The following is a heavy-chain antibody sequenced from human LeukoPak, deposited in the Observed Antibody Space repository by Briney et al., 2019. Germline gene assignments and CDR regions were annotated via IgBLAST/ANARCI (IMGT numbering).Heavy chain of an antibody. CDR3: AKDPYRVVVATGNYLDP. CDR2: ISHAGSKI. V-gene: IGHV3-30*18. Sequence: GGSLRLSCAASGFTFFSYGMHWVRQAPGKGLEWVAVISHAGSKIHYGNSVKGRFTISRDNSKSTLYLQMNSLKPEDTAVYYCAKDPYRVVVATGNYLDPWGQGTLVTVSS. CDR1: GFTFFSYG. J-gene: IGHJ5*02. D-gene: IGHD2-15*01.